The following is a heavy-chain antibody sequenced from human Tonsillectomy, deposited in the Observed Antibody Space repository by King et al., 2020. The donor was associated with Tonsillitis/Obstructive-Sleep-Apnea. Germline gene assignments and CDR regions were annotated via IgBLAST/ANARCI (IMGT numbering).Heavy chain of an antibody. Sequence: DVQLVESGGGLVQPGGSLRLSCAASGFTFSSYWRHWVRQAPGKGLVWVSRINSDGSSTSYADSVKGRFTISRDNAKNTLYLQMNSLRAEDTAVYYCARDWDDYGDFNFDYWGQGTLVTVSS. CDR3: ARDWDDYGDFNFDY. D-gene: IGHD4-17*01. V-gene: IGHV3-74*01. CDR1: GFTFSSYW. J-gene: IGHJ4*02. CDR2: INSDGSST.